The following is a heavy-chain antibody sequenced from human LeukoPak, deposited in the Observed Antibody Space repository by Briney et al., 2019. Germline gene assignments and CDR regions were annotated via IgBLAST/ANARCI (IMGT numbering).Heavy chain of an antibody. CDR1: GGSISSYY. J-gene: IGHJ4*02. CDR3: ARDSPRGFDY. CDR2: IYTSGST. Sequence: PSETLSLTCTVSGGSISSYYWSWIRQPAGKGLGWIGRIYTSGSTNYNPSLKSRVTMSVDTSKNQFSLKLSSVTAADTAVYYCARDSPRGFDYWGQGTLVTVSS. V-gene: IGHV4-4*07.